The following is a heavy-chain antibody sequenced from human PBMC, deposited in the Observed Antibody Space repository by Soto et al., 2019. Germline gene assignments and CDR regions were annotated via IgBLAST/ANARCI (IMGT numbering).Heavy chain of an antibody. D-gene: IGHD6-6*01. J-gene: IGHJ4*02. CDR1: GGSISSGGYY. Sequence: PSETLSFTCTVSGGSISSGGYYWSWIRQHPGKGLEWIGYIYYSGSTYYNPSLKSRVTISVDTSKNQFSLKLSSVTAADTAVYYCARGSSSSAAFDYWGQGTLVTVSS. CDR3: ARGSSSSAAFDY. V-gene: IGHV4-31*03. CDR2: IYYSGST.